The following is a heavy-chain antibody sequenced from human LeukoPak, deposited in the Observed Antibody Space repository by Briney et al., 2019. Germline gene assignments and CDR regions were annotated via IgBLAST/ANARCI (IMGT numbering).Heavy chain of an antibody. J-gene: IGHJ3*02. D-gene: IGHD3-9*01. CDR2: ISGSGGST. V-gene: IGHV3-23*01. Sequence: GGSLRLSCTAYGFTFSSYAMSWVRQAPGKGLEWVSAISGSGGSTYYADSVKGRFTISRDNSKNTLYLQMSSLRAEDTAVYYCAKDLGHYDILTGYRHDAFDIWGQGTMVTVSS. CDR3: AKDLGHYDILTGYRHDAFDI. CDR1: GFTFSSYA.